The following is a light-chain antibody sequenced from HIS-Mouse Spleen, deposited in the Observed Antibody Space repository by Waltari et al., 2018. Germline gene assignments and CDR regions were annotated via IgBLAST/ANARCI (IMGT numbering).Light chain of an antibody. V-gene: IGLV2-23*01. CDR1: RSDVGSYNL. Sequence: QSALTQPASVSGSPGQSITISCTGTRSDVGSYNLVSWYQQHPGKATKLMIYEGSKRPSGVSNRFSGSKSGNTASLTISGLQAEDEADYYCCSYAGSSTVVFGGGTKLTVL. J-gene: IGLJ2*01. CDR3: CSYAGSSTVV. CDR2: EGS.